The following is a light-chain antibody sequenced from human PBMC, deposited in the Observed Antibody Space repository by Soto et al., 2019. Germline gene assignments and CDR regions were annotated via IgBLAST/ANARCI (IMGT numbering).Light chain of an antibody. CDR3: QQANSFPFT. J-gene: IGKJ3*01. Sequence: DIQMTQSPSSVSASVGDSVTITCRASQGIGSWLAWYQQKPGKAPKLLIYAASSLESGVLSRFSGSGSGTDFTLTISSLQPEDFATYYCQQANSFPFTFGPGTKVD. CDR2: AAS. CDR1: QGIGSW. V-gene: IGKV1-12*01.